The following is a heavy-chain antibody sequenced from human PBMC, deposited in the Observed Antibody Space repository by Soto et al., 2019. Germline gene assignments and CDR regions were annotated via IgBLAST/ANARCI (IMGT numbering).Heavy chain of an antibody. Sequence: GPALVNPTQTLTLTCTFSGFSLSTSGVGVGWIRQPPGKSLEWLALIYWDDDKRYSPSLKSRLTITKDTSKNQVVLTMTNMDPVDTATYYCAHRHRHYDILTGYYTQNWFDPWGQGTLVTVSS. V-gene: IGHV2-5*02. CDR3: AHRHRHYDILTGYYTQNWFDP. J-gene: IGHJ5*02. CDR2: IYWDDDK. CDR1: GFSLSTSGVG. D-gene: IGHD3-9*01.